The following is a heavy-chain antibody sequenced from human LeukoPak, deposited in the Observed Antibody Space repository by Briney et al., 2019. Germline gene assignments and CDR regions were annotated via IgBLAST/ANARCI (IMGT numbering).Heavy chain of an antibody. V-gene: IGHV3-7*03. J-gene: IGHJ4*02. CDR2: IKQDGSEK. CDR3: AKDLVYGDYLLDDTYFDY. CDR1: GFTFSSYW. Sequence: PGGSLRLSCAASGFTFSSYWMSWVRQAPGKGLEWVANIKQDGSEKYYVDSVKGRFTISRDNSKNTLYLQMNSLRAEDTAVYYCAKDLVYGDYLLDDTYFDYWGQGTLVTVSS. D-gene: IGHD4-17*01.